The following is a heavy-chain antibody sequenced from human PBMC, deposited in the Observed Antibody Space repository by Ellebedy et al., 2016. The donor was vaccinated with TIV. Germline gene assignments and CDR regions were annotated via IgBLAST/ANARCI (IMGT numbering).Heavy chain of an antibody. D-gene: IGHD3-10*01. CDR3: ARAWARDGSGSCGY. J-gene: IGHJ4*02. CDR1: GFTFSSFA. V-gene: IGHV3-23*01. CDR2: ISGSAGSI. Sequence: GGSLRLXCAASGFTFSSFAMSWVRQAPGKGLEWVSYISGSAGSIYYADSVKGRFTISRDNSKNTLYLQMHSLRAEDTAVYYCARAWARDGSGSCGYWGQGTLVTVSS.